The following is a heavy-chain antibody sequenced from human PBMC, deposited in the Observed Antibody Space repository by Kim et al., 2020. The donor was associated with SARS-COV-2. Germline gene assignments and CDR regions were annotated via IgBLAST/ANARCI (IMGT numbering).Heavy chain of an antibody. CDR3: AKDPLIVGATLNWFDP. Sequence: GGSLRLSCAASGFTFGDYAMHWVRQAPGKGLEWVSGISWNSGSIGYADSVKGRFTISRDNAKNSLYLQMNSLRAEDTALYYCAKDPLIVGATLNWFDPWGQGTLVTVSS. D-gene: IGHD1-26*01. J-gene: IGHJ5*02. V-gene: IGHV3-9*01. CDR2: ISWNSGSI. CDR1: GFTFGDYA.